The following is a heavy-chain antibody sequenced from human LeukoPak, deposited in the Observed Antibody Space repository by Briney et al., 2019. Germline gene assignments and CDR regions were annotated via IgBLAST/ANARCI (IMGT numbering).Heavy chain of an antibody. V-gene: IGHV3-30*18. Sequence: GRSLRLSCAASGFTFSSYGVHWVRQAPGKGLEWVAVISYDGSNKYYADSVEGRFTISRDNSKNTLYLQMNSLRAEDTAVYYCAKDLYDFWSGYGSNFDYWGQGTLVTVSS. CDR3: AKDLYDFWSGYGSNFDY. CDR1: GFTFSSYG. CDR2: ISYDGSNK. D-gene: IGHD3-3*01. J-gene: IGHJ4*02.